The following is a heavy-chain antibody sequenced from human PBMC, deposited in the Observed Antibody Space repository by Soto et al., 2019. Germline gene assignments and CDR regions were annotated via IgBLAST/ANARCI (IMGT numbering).Heavy chain of an antibody. V-gene: IGHV2-26*01. Sequence: QVTLKESGPVLVKPTETLTLTCTVSGFSLSNARMGVSWIRQPPGKALEWLAHIFSNDEKSYSTSLKSRLTISKDTSKSQVVLTMTNMDPVDTATYYCARTLGYCSCGSCYGNWFDPWGQGTLVTVSS. CDR2: IFSNDEK. CDR3: ARTLGYCSCGSCYGNWFDP. CDR1: GFSLSNARMG. D-gene: IGHD2-15*01. J-gene: IGHJ5*02.